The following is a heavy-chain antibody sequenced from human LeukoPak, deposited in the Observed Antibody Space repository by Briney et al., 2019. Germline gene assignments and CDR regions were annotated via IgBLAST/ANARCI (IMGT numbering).Heavy chain of an antibody. D-gene: IGHD3-10*01. CDR1: GFIFSNYC. Sequence: PGGSLRLSCAASGFIFSNYCMSWVRQAPGKGLEWVSAIGSSGRTTYYADSVKGRFTISRDNSKNTLYLQMNSLRGEDTAVYSCAKRYGLGRSPLACWGQGALVTVSS. V-gene: IGHV3-23*01. CDR3: AKRYGLGRSPLAC. J-gene: IGHJ4*02. CDR2: IGSSGRTT.